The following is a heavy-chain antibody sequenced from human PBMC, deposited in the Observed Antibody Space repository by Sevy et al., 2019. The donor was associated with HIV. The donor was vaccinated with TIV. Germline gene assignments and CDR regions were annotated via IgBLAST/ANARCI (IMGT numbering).Heavy chain of an antibody. V-gene: IGHV3-30*04. Sequence: GGSLRLSCAASGFTFSSYVMHWVRQAPGKGLEWVAVISYDGSEKYHADSVKGRFTISRDNSKNTLYLQMNSLRTEDTAVYYCARAEGVLLWFGEFPLWGKGTLVSVSS. CDR2: ISYDGSEK. J-gene: IGHJ4*02. CDR1: GFTFSSYV. CDR3: ARAEGVLLWFGEFPL. D-gene: IGHD3-10*01.